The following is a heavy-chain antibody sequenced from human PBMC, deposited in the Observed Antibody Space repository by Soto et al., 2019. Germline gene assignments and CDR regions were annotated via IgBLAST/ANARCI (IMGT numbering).Heavy chain of an antibody. CDR3: AGESWGTASCPMDTKYFGMDV. Sequence: SETLSLTCAVYRGSLSGYYWSWIRQSPGEGLEWIGQIHHSGSTNYKPSLKSRVTISADTSKNRLSLKLSSVTAADTAVYYCAGESWGTASCPMDTKYFGMDVWGRGTTVTVSS. V-gene: IGHV4-34*01. J-gene: IGHJ6*02. CDR1: RGSLSGYY. D-gene: IGHD2-2*01. CDR2: IHHSGST.